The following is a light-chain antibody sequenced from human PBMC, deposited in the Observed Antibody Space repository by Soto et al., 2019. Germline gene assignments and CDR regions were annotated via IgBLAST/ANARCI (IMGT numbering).Light chain of an antibody. CDR2: DNN. V-gene: IGLV1-51*01. CDR1: SSDVGAYNY. J-gene: IGLJ7*01. Sequence: QSALTQPASVSGSPGQPITISCTGTSSDVGAYNYVSWYQLHPGKAPKLMIYDNNKRPSGIPDRFSGSKSGTSATLGISGLQSGDEADYYCGTWDSSLSAAVFGGGTQLTVL. CDR3: GTWDSSLSAAV.